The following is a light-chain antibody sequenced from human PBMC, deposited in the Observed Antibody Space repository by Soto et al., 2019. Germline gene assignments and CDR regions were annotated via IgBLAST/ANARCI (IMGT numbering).Light chain of an antibody. V-gene: IGKV3D-15*01. CDR3: QQYYNWPRT. Sequence: IVMTQAQAPRSVSPGESATLSGRASQSVGSDLAWYQQKPGQPPRLVIYDIFTRATGVPTRISGSGSGTEFTLTISSLKAEDCAVYYCQQYYNWPRTFGQGTRREIK. CDR1: QSVGSD. CDR2: DIF. J-gene: IGKJ5*01.